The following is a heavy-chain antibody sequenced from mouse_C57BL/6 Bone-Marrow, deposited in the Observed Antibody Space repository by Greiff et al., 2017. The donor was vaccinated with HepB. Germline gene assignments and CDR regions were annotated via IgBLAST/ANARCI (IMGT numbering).Heavy chain of an antibody. CDR1: GYAFTDYN. D-gene: IGHD1-1*01. J-gene: IGHJ2*01. V-gene: IGHV1-18*01. Sequence: EVQLQQSGPELVKPGASVKIPCKASGYAFTDYNMDWVKQSHGKSLEWIGDINPNNGGTIYNQKFKGKATLTVDKSSSTAYMELRSLTSEDTAVYYCARKENYYGSRSFDYWGQGTTLTVSS. CDR3: ARKENYYGSRSFDY. CDR2: INPNNGGT.